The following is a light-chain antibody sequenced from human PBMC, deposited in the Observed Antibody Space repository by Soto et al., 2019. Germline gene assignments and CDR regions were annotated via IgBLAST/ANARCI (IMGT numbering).Light chain of an antibody. CDR1: QSVNTN. J-gene: IGKJ2*01. CDR2: GAS. Sequence: IVMTQSPATLSVSPGERATLSCRASQSVNTNLAWYQQKPGQAPRLLIYGASSRATGIPARFSGSGSGTEFTLTITSLPSEDFAVYFCQQYNNGPPLYTFGQGTKLEIK. V-gene: IGKV3-15*01. CDR3: QQYNNGPPLYT.